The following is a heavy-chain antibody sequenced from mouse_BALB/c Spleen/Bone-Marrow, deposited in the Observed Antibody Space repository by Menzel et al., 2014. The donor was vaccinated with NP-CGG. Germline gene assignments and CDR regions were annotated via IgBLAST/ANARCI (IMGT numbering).Heavy chain of an antibody. CDR3: ASYYRYDREVAY. D-gene: IGHD2-14*01. J-gene: IGHJ3*01. CDR2: IDPANGNT. CDR1: GFNIKDTY. Sequence: VQLQQSGAELVKPGASVKLSCTASGFNIKDTYMHWVKQRPEQGLEWIGRIDPANGNTKYDPKFQGKATITADTSSNTAYLQLSSVKPEDTAVYYCASYYRYDREVAYWGHGTLVTVSA. V-gene: IGHV14-3*02.